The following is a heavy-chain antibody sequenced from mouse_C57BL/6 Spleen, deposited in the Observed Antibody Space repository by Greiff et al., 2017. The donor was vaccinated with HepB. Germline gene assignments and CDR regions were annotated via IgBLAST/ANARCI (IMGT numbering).Heavy chain of an antibody. V-gene: IGHV1-61*01. CDR1: GYTFTSYW. CDR2: IYPSDSET. D-gene: IGHD2-4*01. J-gene: IGHJ3*01. Sequence: QVQLQQPGAELVRPGSSVKLSCKASGYTFTSYWMDWVKQRPGQGLEWIGNIYPSDSETHYNQKFKDKATLTVDKSSSTAYMQLSSLTSEDSAVYYCARWGDYEGFAYWGQGTLVTVSA. CDR3: ARWGDYEGFAY.